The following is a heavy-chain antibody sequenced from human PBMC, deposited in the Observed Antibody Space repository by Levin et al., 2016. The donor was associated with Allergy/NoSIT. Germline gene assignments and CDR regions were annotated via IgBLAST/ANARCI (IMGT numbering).Heavy chain of an antibody. V-gene: IGHV1-46*01. CDR1: GYTFTSYY. Sequence: ASVKVSCKASGYTFTSYYMHWVRQAPGQGLEWMGIINPSGGSTSYAQKFQGRVTMTRDTSTSTVYMELSSLRSEDTAVYYCARDPRGDYVLGTYYYSYYMDVWGKGTTVTVSS. J-gene: IGHJ6*03. CDR2: INPSGGST. CDR3: ARDPRGDYVLGTYYYSYYMDV. D-gene: IGHD3-16*01.